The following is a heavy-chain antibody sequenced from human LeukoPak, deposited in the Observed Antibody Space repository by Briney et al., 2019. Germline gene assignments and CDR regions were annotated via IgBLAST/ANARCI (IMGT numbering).Heavy chain of an antibody. CDR2: IGGSGGST. V-gene: IGHV3-23*01. CDR3: AKSGMIGRS. Sequence: TGGSLRLSCAASGFSFSSYSMNWVRQAPGKGLEWVSAIGGSGGSTYYADSVKGRFTISRDNSKNTLYLQMNSLRAEDTAVYYGAKSGMIGRSWGQGTLVTVSS. D-gene: IGHD3-10*02. J-gene: IGHJ5*02. CDR1: GFSFSSYS.